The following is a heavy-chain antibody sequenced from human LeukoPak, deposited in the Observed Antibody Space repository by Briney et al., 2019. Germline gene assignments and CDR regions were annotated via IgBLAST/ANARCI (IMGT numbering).Heavy chain of an antibody. CDR2: IYYSGTT. Sequence: SETLSLTCTVSGGSISNSYYYWGWTRQPPGEALEWIGSIYYSGTTYYKPSLKSRVTISVDTSKNQFSLRLSSVTAADTAVYYCARETAMVLRYFDYWGQGTLVTVSS. V-gene: IGHV4-39*02. D-gene: IGHD5-18*01. J-gene: IGHJ4*02. CDR3: ARETAMVLRYFDY. CDR1: GGSISNSYYY.